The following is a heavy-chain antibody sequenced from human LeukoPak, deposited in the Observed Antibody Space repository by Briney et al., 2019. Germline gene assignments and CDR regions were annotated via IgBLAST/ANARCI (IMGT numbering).Heavy chain of an antibody. CDR2: LGTAGDT. V-gene: IGHV3-13*01. Sequence: PGGSLRLSCAASGFTLSNYAMHWVRQPAGEGLEWVSALGTAGDTFYPGSVKGRFTISRDYAKKSLFLQMNSLRAEDTAVYYCARQNTPHGNFDYWGQGTLVTVSS. CDR1: GFTLSNYA. D-gene: IGHD5-24*01. CDR3: ARQNTPHGNFDY. J-gene: IGHJ4*02.